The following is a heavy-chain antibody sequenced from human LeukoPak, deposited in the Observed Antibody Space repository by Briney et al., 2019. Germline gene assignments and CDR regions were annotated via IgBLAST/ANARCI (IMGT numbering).Heavy chain of an antibody. Sequence: GGSLRLSCAASGFTFGSYAMNWVRQAPGKGLEWVSGISGSGGVTYYADSVKGRFTISRDNAKNSLYLQMNSLRAEDTAVYYCARDGSAGSGYFDYWGQGTLVTVSS. D-gene: IGHD3-22*01. CDR3: ARDGSAGSGYFDY. CDR2: ISGSGGVT. CDR1: GFTFGSYA. J-gene: IGHJ4*02. V-gene: IGHV3-23*01.